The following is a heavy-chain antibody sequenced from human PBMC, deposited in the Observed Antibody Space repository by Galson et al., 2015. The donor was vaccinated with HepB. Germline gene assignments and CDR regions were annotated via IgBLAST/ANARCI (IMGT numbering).Heavy chain of an antibody. CDR2: ISYDGSNK. CDR1: GFTFSSYG. Sequence: LRLSCAASGFTFSSYGMHWVRPAPGKGLEWVAVISYDGSNKYYADSVKGRFTISRDNSKNTLYLQMNSLRAEDTAVYYCAKDPGATQDYYDNSGYSDGAFDIWGQGTMVTVSS. V-gene: IGHV3-30*18. D-gene: IGHD3-22*01. CDR3: AKDPGATQDYYDNSGYSDGAFDI. J-gene: IGHJ3*02.